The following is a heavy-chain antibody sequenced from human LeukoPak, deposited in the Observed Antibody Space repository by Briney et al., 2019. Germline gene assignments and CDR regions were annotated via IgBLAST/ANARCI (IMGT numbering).Heavy chain of an antibody. D-gene: IGHD3-3*01. CDR3: ARDGNLDDFWSGYRY. CDR1: GYTFTIYT. V-gene: IGHV7-4-1*02. CDR2: INTNTGNP. J-gene: IGHJ4*02. Sequence: ASVKVSCKASGYTFTIYTMHWVRQAPGQGLEWMGWINTNTGNPTYAQGFTGRFVFSLDTSVSTAYLQISSLKAEDTAVYYCARDGNLDDFWSGYRYWGQGTLVTVSS.